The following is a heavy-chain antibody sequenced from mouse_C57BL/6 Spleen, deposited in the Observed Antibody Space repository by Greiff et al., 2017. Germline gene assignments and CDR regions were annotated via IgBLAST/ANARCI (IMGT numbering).Heavy chain of an antibody. Sequence: QVQLQQPGAELVRPGSSVKLSCKASGYTFTSYWMHWVKQRPIQGLEWIGNIDPSGSDTHYNHKFKDKATLTVDKSSSTAYMQLSSLTSEDSSVYYCARSRYDYGDGAWFAYWGQGTLVTVSA. CDR1: GYTFTSYW. V-gene: IGHV1-52*01. J-gene: IGHJ3*01. CDR2: IDPSGSDT. CDR3: ARSRYDYGDGAWFAY. D-gene: IGHD2-4*01.